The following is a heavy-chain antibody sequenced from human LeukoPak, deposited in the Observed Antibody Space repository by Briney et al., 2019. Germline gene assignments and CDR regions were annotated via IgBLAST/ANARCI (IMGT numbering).Heavy chain of an antibody. V-gene: IGHV4-59*12. CDR3: ARDIKRRIFGAFDS. Sequence: SETLSLTCTVSGGSISSYYWNWIRQPPGKGLESIGYTFYSGSTNYNPSLKSRVTISVDTSKKQFSLNLSSVTASDTAVYYCARDIKRRIFGAFDSWGQGTMVTVSS. D-gene: IGHD3-10*01. J-gene: IGHJ3*02. CDR1: GGSISSYY. CDR2: TFYSGST.